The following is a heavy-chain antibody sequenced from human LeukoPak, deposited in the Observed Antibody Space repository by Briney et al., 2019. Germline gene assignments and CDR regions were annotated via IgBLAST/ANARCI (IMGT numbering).Heavy chain of an antibody. CDR2: IKQDGSEK. Sequence: GGSLRLSCAASGFTFSSYWMSWVRQAPGKGLEWVANIKQDGSEKYYVDSVKGRFTISRDNAKNSLYLQMNSLRAEDTAVYYCAREKSGYSYGTLYYFDYWGQGTLVTVSS. D-gene: IGHD5-18*01. J-gene: IGHJ4*02. V-gene: IGHV3-7*01. CDR1: GFTFSSYW. CDR3: AREKSGYSYGTLYYFDY.